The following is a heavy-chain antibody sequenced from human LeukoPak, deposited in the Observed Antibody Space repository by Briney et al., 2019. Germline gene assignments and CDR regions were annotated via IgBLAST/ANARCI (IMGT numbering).Heavy chain of an antibody. CDR2: IYYSGSA. CDR3: ARDGVFHDSDGYSFDY. J-gene: IGHJ4*02. Sequence: SETLSLTCTVSGDSISSSSYYWGWIRQPPGKGLEWIGSIYYSGSAYYNPSLKSRVTISVDTSKNQFSLKLTSLTAADMAVYYCARDGVFHDSDGYSFDYWGQGTLVTVSS. D-gene: IGHD3-22*01. V-gene: IGHV4-39*02. CDR1: GDSISSSSYY.